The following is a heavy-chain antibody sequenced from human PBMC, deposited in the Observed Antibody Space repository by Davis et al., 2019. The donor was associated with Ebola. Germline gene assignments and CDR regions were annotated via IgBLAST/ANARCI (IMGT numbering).Heavy chain of an antibody. D-gene: IGHD4-17*01. CDR1: GGSFSGYY. V-gene: IGHV4-34*01. Sequence: SQTLSLTCAVYGGSFSGYYWSWIRQPPGKGLEWIGEINHSGSTNYNPSLKSRVTISVDTSKNQFSLKLSSVTAADTAVYYCARREDDYGDYGYWGQGTLVTVSS. CDR3: ARREDDYGDYGY. J-gene: IGHJ4*02. CDR2: INHSGST.